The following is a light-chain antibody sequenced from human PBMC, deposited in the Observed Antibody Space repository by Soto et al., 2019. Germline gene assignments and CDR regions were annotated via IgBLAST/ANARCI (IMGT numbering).Light chain of an antibody. CDR3: ETWDSNIRV. V-gene: IGLV4-60*02. J-gene: IGLJ3*02. CDR1: SGHSTYV. Sequence: QLVLTQSSSASASLGSSVKLTCTLSSGHSTYVIAWHQQQPGKAPRYLMKLEGSGSYNKGGGVPDRFSGSSSGADRYLTISNLQFEDEADYYCETWDSNIRVFGGGTKLTVL. CDR2: LEGSGSY.